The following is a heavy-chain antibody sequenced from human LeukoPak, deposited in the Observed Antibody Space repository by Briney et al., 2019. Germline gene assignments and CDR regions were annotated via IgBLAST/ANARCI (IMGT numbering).Heavy chain of an antibody. CDR1: GYTFTSYD. Sequence: ASVKVSCKASGYTFTSYDINWVRQATGQGVEWMGWMNPNSGNTGYAQKFQGRVTMTRNTSISTAYMELSSLRSEDTAVYYCARGQGIVATTWFDPWGQGTLVTVSS. V-gene: IGHV1-8*01. D-gene: IGHD5-12*01. CDR3: ARGQGIVATTWFDP. J-gene: IGHJ5*02. CDR2: MNPNSGNT.